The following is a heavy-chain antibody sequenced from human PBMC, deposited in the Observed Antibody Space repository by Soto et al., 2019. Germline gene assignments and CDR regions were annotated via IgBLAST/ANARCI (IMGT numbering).Heavy chain of an antibody. D-gene: IGHD3-22*01. CDR1: GGSISSGDYY. V-gene: IGHV4-30-4*01. J-gene: IGHJ5*02. CDR3: ARDLFPYYYDSSGYGPGGFAP. Sequence: SETLSLTCTVSGGSISSGDYYWSWIRQPPGKGLEWIGYIYYSGSTYYNPSLKSRVTISVDTSKNQFSLKLSSVTAADTAVYYCARDLFPYYYDSSGYGPGGFAPWGQGTLVTVSS. CDR2: IYYSGST.